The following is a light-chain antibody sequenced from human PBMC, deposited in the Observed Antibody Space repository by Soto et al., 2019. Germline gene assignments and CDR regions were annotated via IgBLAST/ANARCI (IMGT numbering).Light chain of an antibody. CDR1: SRDVGGYNY. V-gene: IGLV2-14*01. CDR3: SSYTSSSSLGV. Sequence: QSVLTQPASVSGSPGQSITISCTGTSRDVGGYNYVSWHQQHPGKAPKVIITEVSNRPSGVSNRFSGSKSGNTASLTISGLQAEDEADYYCSSYTSSSSLGVFGGGTKVTVL. J-gene: IGLJ3*02. CDR2: EVS.